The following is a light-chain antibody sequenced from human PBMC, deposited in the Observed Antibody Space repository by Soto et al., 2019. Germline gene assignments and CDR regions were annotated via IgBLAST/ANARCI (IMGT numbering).Light chain of an antibody. Sequence: DIQLTQSASSLAESEGDRVTITCRASQCISTYSNWYQQEPGKAPKLLIYDASSLESGVPQRFSGSGSATEFTPTINSLQTDDFSTYYCQQYHSYSTFGQGTKVDI. J-gene: IGKJ1*01. V-gene: IGKV1-5*01. CDR3: QQYHSYST. CDR2: DAS. CDR1: QCISTY.